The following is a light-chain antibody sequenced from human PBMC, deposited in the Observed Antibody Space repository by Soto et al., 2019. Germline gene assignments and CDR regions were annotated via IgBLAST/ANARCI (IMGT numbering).Light chain of an antibody. V-gene: IGLV2-14*03. CDR3: SSYTTSSTLV. CDR2: DVS. CDR1: GNDVGAYDY. J-gene: IGLJ3*02. Sequence: QLVLTQPASVSGSPRQSITISCTGTGNDVGAYDYVSWYQQHPGKAPKLMIYDVSHRPSGVSNRFSGSKSGNTASLTISGLQAEDEADYYCSSYTTSSTLVFGGGTKLTVL.